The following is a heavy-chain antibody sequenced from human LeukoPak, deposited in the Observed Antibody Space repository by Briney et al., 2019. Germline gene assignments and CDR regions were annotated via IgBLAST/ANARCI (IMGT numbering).Heavy chain of an antibody. Sequence: PSETLSLTCTVSGGSISSYYWGWIRQPPGKGLEWIGSIYYSGSAYYNPSLKSRVTISVDTSKNQFSLKLSSVTAADTAVYYCASKRYYDFWSGYLGDYYYMDVWGKGTTVTVSS. CDR1: GGSISSYY. D-gene: IGHD3-3*01. J-gene: IGHJ6*03. CDR3: ASKRYYDFWSGYLGDYYYMDV. CDR2: IYYSGSA. V-gene: IGHV4-39*01.